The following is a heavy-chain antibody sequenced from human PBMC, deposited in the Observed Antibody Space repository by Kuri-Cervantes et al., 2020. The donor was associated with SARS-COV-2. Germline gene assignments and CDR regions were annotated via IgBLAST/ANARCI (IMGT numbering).Heavy chain of an antibody. CDR3: ARSLRIMIFGVVIVNEYFQH. J-gene: IGHJ1*01. CDR2: IIPIFGTA. Sequence: SVXXSCXASGGTFXSYASSWVRQAPGQGLEWLGGIIPIFGTANNAQKFQGRVTITADESTSTAYMELSSLRSEDTSVYYCARSLRIMIFGVVIVNEYFQHWGQGTLVTVSS. CDR1: GGTFXSYA. D-gene: IGHD3-3*01. V-gene: IGHV1-69*13.